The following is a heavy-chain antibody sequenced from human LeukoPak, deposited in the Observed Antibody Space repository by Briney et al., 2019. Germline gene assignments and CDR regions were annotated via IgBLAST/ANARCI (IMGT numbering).Heavy chain of an antibody. CDR1: GGSISSYY. V-gene: IGHV4-34*01. D-gene: IGHD6-6*01. CDR3: ARVDSSSRWYFDL. J-gene: IGHJ2*01. Sequence: KPSETLSLTCTVSGGSISSYYWSWIRQPPGKGLEWIGEINLSGSTNYNPSLESRVTMSLDTSKNQFSLKLSSVTAADTAVYYCARVDSSSRWYFDLWGRGTLVTVSS. CDR2: INLSGST.